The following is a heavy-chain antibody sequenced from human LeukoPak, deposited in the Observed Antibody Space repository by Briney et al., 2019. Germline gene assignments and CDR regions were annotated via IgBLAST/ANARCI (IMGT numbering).Heavy chain of an antibody. J-gene: IGHJ6*03. Sequence: GGSLRLSCAASGFTFSSYWMHWVRQAPGKGLVWVSRINSDGSSTSYADSVKGRFTVSRDNAKNTLYLQMNSLRAEDTAVYYCARAGGSYYGYYYYMDVWGKGTTVTISS. V-gene: IGHV3-74*01. CDR2: INSDGSST. CDR1: GFTFSSYW. D-gene: IGHD1-26*01. CDR3: ARAGGSYYGYYYYMDV.